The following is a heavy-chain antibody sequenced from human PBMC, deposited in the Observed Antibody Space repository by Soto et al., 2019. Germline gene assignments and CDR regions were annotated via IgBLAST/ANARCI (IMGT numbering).Heavy chain of an antibody. CDR1: GFTFSSYA. Sequence: EVQLLESGGGLVQPGGSLRLSCAASGFTFSSYAMSWVRQAPGKGLEWVSAISGSGGSTYYADSVKGRFTISRDNSKNTLYLQMNSLRGEDTAVYYCAKLGPMIVVVINWFDPWGQGTLVTVSS. CDR2: ISGSGGST. CDR3: AKLGPMIVVVINWFDP. V-gene: IGHV3-23*01. D-gene: IGHD3-22*01. J-gene: IGHJ5*02.